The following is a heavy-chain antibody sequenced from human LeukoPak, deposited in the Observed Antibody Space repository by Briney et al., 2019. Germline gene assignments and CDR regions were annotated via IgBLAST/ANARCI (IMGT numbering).Heavy chain of an antibody. J-gene: IGHJ4*02. CDR1: GHTLTDLS. D-gene: IGHD1-26*01. Sequence: ASVKVSCKVSGHTLTDLSTHWVRQAPGRGLEWVGGIDPEDGETIYAQKFQGRVTMTEDTSTDTAYMELSSLRSEDTAVYYCATGGIYSLLDYWGQGTLVTVSS. V-gene: IGHV1-24*01. CDR3: ATGGIYSLLDY. CDR2: IDPEDGET.